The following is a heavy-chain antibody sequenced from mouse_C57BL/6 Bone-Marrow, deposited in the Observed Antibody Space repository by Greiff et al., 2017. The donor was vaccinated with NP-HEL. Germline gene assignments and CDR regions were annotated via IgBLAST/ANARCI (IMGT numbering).Heavy chain of an antibody. Sequence: VQLQQPGAELVMPGASVKLSCKASGYTFTSYWMHWVKQRPGQGLEWIGEIDPSDSYTNYNQKFKGKSTLTVDKSSSTAYMQLSSLTSEDSAVYYCARERVITTVVDWYFDVWGTGTTVTVSS. D-gene: IGHD1-1*01. CDR1: GYTFTSYW. CDR2: IDPSDSYT. CDR3: ARERVITTVVDWYFDV. V-gene: IGHV1-69*01. J-gene: IGHJ1*03.